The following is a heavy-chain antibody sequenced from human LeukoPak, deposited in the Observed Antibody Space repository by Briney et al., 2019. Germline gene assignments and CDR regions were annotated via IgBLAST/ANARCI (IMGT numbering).Heavy chain of an antibody. Sequence: GASVKVSCKASGYTLTSYGISWVRQAPGQGLEWMGWISAYNGNTNYAQKLQGRVTMTTDTSTSTAYMELRSLRSDDTAVYYCARVGSTLLAAAGMGFDYWGQGTLVTVSS. CDR3: ARVGSTLLAAAGMGFDY. CDR1: GYTLTSYG. CDR2: ISAYNGNT. V-gene: IGHV1-18*01. D-gene: IGHD6-13*01. J-gene: IGHJ4*02.